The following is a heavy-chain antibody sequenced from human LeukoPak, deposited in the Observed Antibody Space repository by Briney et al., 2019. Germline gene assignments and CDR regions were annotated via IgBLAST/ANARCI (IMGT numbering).Heavy chain of an antibody. D-gene: IGHD6-13*01. Sequence: PSETLSLTCTVSGYSISSGYYWGWIRQPPGKGLEWIGSIYHSGSTYYNPSLKSRVTISVDTSKNQFSLKLSSVTAADTAVYYCARYSSSTTSEYFQHWGQGTLVTVSS. CDR1: GYSISSGYY. V-gene: IGHV4-38-2*02. J-gene: IGHJ1*01. CDR3: ARYSSSTTSEYFQH. CDR2: IYHSGST.